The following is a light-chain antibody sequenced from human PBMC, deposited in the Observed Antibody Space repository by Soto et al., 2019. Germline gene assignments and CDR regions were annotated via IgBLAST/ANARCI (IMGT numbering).Light chain of an antibody. J-gene: IGKJ5*01. CDR3: RQYYSNSWT. Sequence: DIVVTHCPGSLAVSLCARATYKYKSSQSVLYSSNNKNYLAWYQQKQGQTPKLLIYWASTRESGVPDRFSGSGSGTDFTLALSRLHAEDVEVYYCRQYYSNSWTFGQGTRLEIK. CDR1: QSVLYSSNNKNY. V-gene: IGKV4-1*01. CDR2: WAS.